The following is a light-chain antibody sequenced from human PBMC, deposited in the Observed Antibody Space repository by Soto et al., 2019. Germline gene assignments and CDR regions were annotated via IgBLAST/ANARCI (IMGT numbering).Light chain of an antibody. Sequence: QSVLTQPASVSGSPGQSITISCTGTSSDVGNYNLVSWYQQHPGKAPKLMIYAVSERPSGVPDRFSGSKSGNTASLTVSGLQAEDEADYYCSSYADTNNLLFGGGTKLTVL. J-gene: IGLJ2*01. CDR2: AVS. V-gene: IGLV2-8*01. CDR3: SSYADTNNLL. CDR1: SSDVGNYNL.